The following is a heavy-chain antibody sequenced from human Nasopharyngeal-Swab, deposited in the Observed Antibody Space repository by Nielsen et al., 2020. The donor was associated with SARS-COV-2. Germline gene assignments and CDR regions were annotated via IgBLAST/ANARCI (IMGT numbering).Heavy chain of an antibody. D-gene: IGHD3-3*01. CDR1: GGSISSSSYY. CDR3: AATSVLRFLEWLNNWFDP. CDR2: IYYSGST. V-gene: IGHV4-39*01. Sequence: SETLSLTCTVSGGSISSSSYYWGWIRQPPGKGLEWIGSIYYSGSTYYNPSLKSRVTISVDTSKNQFSLKLSSVTAADTAMYYCAATSVLRFLEWLNNWFDPWGQGTLVTVSS. J-gene: IGHJ5*02.